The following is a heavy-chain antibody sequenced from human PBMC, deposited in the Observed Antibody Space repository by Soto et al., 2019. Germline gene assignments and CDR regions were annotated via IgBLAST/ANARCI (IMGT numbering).Heavy chain of an antibody. J-gene: IGHJ6*02. CDR2: ISAYNGNT. D-gene: IGHD3-3*01. CDR1: GYTFTSYG. Sequence: ASVKVSCKASGYTFTSYGISWVRQAPGQGLEWMGWISAYNGNTNYAQKLQGRVTMTTDTSTSTADMELRSLRSDDTAVYYCAREPYYDFWSGPQYDYYGMDVWGQGTTVTVSS. V-gene: IGHV1-18*04. CDR3: AREPYYDFWSGPQYDYYGMDV.